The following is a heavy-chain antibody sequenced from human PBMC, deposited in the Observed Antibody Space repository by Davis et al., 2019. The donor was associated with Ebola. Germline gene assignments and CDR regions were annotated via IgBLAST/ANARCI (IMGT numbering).Heavy chain of an antibody. CDR2: ISTSSTYI. Sequence: GESLKISCAASGFTFSSYNMNWVRQAPGKGLEWVSSISTSSTYIFYADSVKGRCTISRDNAKNSLYLQMNSLRVEDTAVYYCARRGDRGGIDYWGQGTLVTVSS. J-gene: IGHJ4*02. D-gene: IGHD3-10*01. V-gene: IGHV3-21*01. CDR1: GFTFSSYN. CDR3: ARRGDRGGIDY.